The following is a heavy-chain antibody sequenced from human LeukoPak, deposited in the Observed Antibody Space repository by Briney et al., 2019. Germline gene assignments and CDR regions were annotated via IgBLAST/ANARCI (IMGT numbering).Heavy chain of an antibody. D-gene: IGHD6-19*01. CDR1: GFTFSSYA. Sequence: PGRSLRLSCAASGFTFSSYAMHWVRQAPGKGLEWVAVISYDGSNKYYADSVKGRFTISRDNSKNTVYLQMNSLRTEDTAVYYCAKERTRVAGGWTWGQGTLVTVSS. CDR2: ISYDGSNK. V-gene: IGHV3-30*04. J-gene: IGHJ5*02. CDR3: AKERTRVAGGWT.